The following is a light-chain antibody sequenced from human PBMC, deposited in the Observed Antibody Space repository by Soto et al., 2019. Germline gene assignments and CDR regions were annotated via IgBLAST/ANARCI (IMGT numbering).Light chain of an antibody. J-gene: IGLJ1*01. CDR1: SXDVGDYNY. CDR3: CSYTSTSTRV. V-gene: IGLV2-14*01. CDR2: EVS. Sequence: QSALTQPASVSGSPGQAFTISCTGTSXDVGDYNYVSWYQQHPGKAPKLIISEVSNRPSGVSNRFSGSKSGNTASLTISGLQAGAEADYYYCSYTSTSTRVFGTGTRSPS.